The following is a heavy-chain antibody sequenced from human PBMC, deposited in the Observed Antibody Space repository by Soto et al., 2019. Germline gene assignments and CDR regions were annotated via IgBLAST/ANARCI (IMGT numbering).Heavy chain of an antibody. V-gene: IGHV3-49*03. Sequence: GGSLRLSCTASGFTFGDYAMSWFRQAPGKGLEWVGFIRSKAYGGTTEYAASVKGRFTISRDDSKSIAYLQMNSLKTEDTAVYYCTKGSMVPPYYFDYWGQGTLVTVSS. CDR2: IRSKAYGGTT. CDR3: TKGSMVPPYYFDY. D-gene: IGHD3-10*01. J-gene: IGHJ4*02. CDR1: GFTFGDYA.